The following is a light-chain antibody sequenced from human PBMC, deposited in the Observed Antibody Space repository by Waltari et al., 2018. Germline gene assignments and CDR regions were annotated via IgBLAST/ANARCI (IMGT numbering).Light chain of an antibody. CDR2: TDK. J-gene: IGLJ3*02. CDR1: SSNIGRNG. CDR3: AAWDDSLNGRV. V-gene: IGLV1-44*01. Sequence: QSVLTQPPSASGTPVQGVTVSCSGSSSNIGRNGASCYQQVPGTAPKLLIHTDKQRPSGVPGRFSGSKSGTAASLAISGLQSEDEAHYYCAAWDDSLNGRVFGGGTKVTVL.